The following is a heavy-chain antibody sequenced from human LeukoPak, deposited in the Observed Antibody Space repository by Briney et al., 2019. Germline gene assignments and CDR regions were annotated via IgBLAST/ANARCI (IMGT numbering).Heavy chain of an antibody. D-gene: IGHD3-3*01. CDR3: ARVSRYDFWSGFQISVFDY. CDR2: IYYSGST. V-gene: IGHV4-59*01. Sequence: SETLSLTCTVSGGSISSYYWSWIRQPPGKGLEWIGYIYYSGSTNYNPSLKSRVTISVDMSKNQFSLKLSSVTAADTAVYYCARVSRYDFWSGFQISVFDYWGQGTLVTVSS. CDR1: GGSISSYY. J-gene: IGHJ4*02.